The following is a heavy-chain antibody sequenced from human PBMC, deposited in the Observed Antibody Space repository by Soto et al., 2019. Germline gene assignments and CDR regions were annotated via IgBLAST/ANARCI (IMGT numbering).Heavy chain of an antibody. V-gene: IGHV4-34*01. CDR2: IDHSGST. CDR3: ARGGPGHYGSGSYYPR. Sequence: SETLSLTCAVYGGSFSGYYWSWIRQPPGKGLEWIGEIDHSGSTYYSPSLKSRVTVSLDTSKNQFSLNLNSVTAADTAVYYCARGGPGHYGSGSYYPRWGQGTLVTVSS. J-gene: IGHJ4*02. D-gene: IGHD3-10*01. CDR1: GGSFSGYY.